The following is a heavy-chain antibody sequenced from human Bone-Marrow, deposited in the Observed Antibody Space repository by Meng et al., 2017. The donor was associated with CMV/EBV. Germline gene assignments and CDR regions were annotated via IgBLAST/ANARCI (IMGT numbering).Heavy chain of an antibody. J-gene: IGHJ4*02. CDR1: GFPFSNYA. CDR2: INSDGSST. CDR3: ATPPGDYYDSSGYFS. Sequence: GGSLRLSCAASGFPFSNYAMSWVRQAPGKGLVWVSRINSDGSSTSYADSVKGRFTISRANAKNSLYLQMNSLRAEDTAVYYCATPPGDYYDSSGYFSWGQGTLVTVSS. D-gene: IGHD3-22*01. V-gene: IGHV3-74*01.